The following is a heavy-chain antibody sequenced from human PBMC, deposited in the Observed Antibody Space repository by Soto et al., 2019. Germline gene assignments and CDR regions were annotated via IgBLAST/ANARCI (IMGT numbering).Heavy chain of an antibody. CDR3: ARVWAVAVHFDY. D-gene: IGHD6-19*01. J-gene: IGHJ4*02. CDR1: GVSVSSNIAT. V-gene: IGHV6-1*01. CDR2: TYYRSQWYN. Sequence: SQTLSLTCAMSGVSVSSNIATWNWIRQSPSRGIEWLGRTYYRSQWYNDYAVSVKSRITINPDTSKNQFSLQLNSVTPDDAAVYYCARVWAVAVHFDYWGQGTLVTVSS.